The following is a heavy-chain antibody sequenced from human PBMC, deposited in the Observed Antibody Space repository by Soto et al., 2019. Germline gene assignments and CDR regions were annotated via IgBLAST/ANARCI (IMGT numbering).Heavy chain of an antibody. CDR1: GFTFGTYA. J-gene: IGHJ6*03. V-gene: IGHV3-23*01. D-gene: IGHD2-21*01. CDR3: AIFRGPSYSYYYMDV. Sequence: EVQLLESGGGLVQPGGSLRLSCAASGFTFGTYAMKWLRQAPGRGLECVSFISGSGRTTYYADSVKGRFTVSRDNSKNTMYLQMNSLRAEDTALYYCAIFRGPSYSYYYMDVWGKGTTVTVSS. CDR2: ISGSGRTT.